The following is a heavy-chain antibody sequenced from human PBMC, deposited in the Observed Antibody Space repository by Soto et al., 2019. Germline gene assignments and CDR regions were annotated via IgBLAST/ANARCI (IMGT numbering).Heavy chain of an antibody. V-gene: IGHV3-9*01. CDR2: ISWNSGSI. D-gene: IGHD2-2*01. Sequence: EVQLVESGGGLVQPGRSLRLSCAASGFTFDDYAMHWVRQAPGKGLEWVSGISWNSGSIGYADSVKGRFTISRDNAKTSLYLQMNSLRAEDTALYYCAKDIDELGRGSTRSDAFDIWGQGTMVTVSS. CDR1: GFTFDDYA. J-gene: IGHJ3*02. CDR3: AKDIDELGRGSTRSDAFDI.